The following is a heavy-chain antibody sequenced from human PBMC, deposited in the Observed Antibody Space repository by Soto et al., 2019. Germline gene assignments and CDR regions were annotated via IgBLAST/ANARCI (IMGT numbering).Heavy chain of an antibody. J-gene: IGHJ4*02. D-gene: IGHD3-22*01. CDR3: TTDLVTYYYDSSGYYFDY. CDR2: IKSKTDGGTT. V-gene: IGHV3-15*01. CDR1: GFTFSNAW. Sequence: GESLKISCAASGFTFSNAWMSWVRQAPGKGLEWVGRIKSKTDGGTTDYAAPVKGRFTISRDDSKNTLYLQMNSLKTEDTAVYYCTTDLVTYYYDSSGYYFDYWGQGTLVTVSS.